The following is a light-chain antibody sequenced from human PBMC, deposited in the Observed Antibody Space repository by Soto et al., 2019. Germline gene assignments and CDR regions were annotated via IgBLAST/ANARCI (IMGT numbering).Light chain of an antibody. V-gene: IGKV1-5*03. J-gene: IGKJ1*01. CDR1: QSIGIW. CDR2: TAS. CDR3: QQYKDYSWT. Sequence: IQMTQSPSTLSASVGDRVAITCRASQSIGIWLAWYQQKPGKAPRFLIYTASSLESGVPSRFSGSGSGTEFTPTISSLQPDDFATYYCQQYKDYSWTFGQGTKVEFK.